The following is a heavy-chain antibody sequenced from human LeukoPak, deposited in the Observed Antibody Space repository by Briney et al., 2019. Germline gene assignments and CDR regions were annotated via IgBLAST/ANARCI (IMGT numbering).Heavy chain of an antibody. CDR3: ARGPGAMYFDF. D-gene: IGHD2-2*01. CDR2: IYYSGTT. V-gene: IGHV4-59*01. J-gene: IGHJ4*02. CDR1: GGSIISYC. Sequence: SETLSLTCAVSGGSIISYCWSWLRQPPGKGLEWIGYIYYSGTTNYNPSLKSRVTISVDRSKNQFSLKLSSVTAADTAVYYCARGPGAMYFDFWGQGTLVTVSS.